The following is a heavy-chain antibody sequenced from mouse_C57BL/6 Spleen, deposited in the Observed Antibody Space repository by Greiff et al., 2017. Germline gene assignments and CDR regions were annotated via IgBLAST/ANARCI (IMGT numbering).Heavy chain of an antibody. CDR3: ARGPDYYGSSWFAY. D-gene: IGHD1-1*01. CDR2: IYPRSGNT. Sequence: VQLQQSGAELARPGASVKLSCKASGYTFTSYGISWVKQRTGQGLEWIGEIYPRSGNTYYNEKFKGKATLTEDKSSSTAYMELRSLTSEDSAVYFCARGPDYYGSSWFAYWGQGTLVTVSA. J-gene: IGHJ3*01. CDR1: GYTFTSYG. V-gene: IGHV1-81*01.